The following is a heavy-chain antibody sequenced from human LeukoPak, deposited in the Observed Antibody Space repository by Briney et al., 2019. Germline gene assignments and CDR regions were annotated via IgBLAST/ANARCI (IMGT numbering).Heavy chain of an antibody. CDR1: GFSFSDVW. V-gene: IGHV3-33*08. Sequence: GGSLRLSCAVSGFSFSDVWMNWVRQAPGKGLEWVADIWFDKNQHFADSVKGRFAISRDNSKNTVYLQINSLRAEDTAVYYCARDRHCVNGVCHSPPGMDVWGQGTTVTVSS. CDR2: IWFDKNQ. CDR3: ARDRHCVNGVCHSPPGMDV. J-gene: IGHJ6*02. D-gene: IGHD2-8*01.